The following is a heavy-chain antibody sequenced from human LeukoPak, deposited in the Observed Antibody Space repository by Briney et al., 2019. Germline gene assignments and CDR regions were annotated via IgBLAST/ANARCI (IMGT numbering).Heavy chain of an antibody. CDR2: IYYSGSH. CDR1: GVPLSRYY. CDR3: ARYLVSEMATIRGYFDY. D-gene: IGHD5-24*01. Sequence: KTSETLSLTCTVSGVPLSRYYWSWIRQPPGKGLEWIGYIYYSGSHKYNPSLKSRVTISVDTSKDQFSLKLGSVTAADTAVYYCARYLVSEMATIRGYFDYWGQGTLVTVSS. J-gene: IGHJ4*02. V-gene: IGHV4-59*01.